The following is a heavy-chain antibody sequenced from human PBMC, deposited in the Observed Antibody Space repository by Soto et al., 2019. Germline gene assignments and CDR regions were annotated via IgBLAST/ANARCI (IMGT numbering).Heavy chain of an antibody. V-gene: IGHV3-74*01. Sequence: WGSLRVSWASSVFNFSSHWMHWVRQRPGEGLVWVSRITSDGKSKAYAESVKGRFAISRDNAKNTLYLQMNGLTAEDTAVYYCARESGDSPLDWFDPWGLGTLVTVSS. D-gene: IGHD2-21*02. CDR3: ARESGDSPLDWFDP. CDR2: ITSDGKSK. CDR1: VFNFSSHW. J-gene: IGHJ5*02.